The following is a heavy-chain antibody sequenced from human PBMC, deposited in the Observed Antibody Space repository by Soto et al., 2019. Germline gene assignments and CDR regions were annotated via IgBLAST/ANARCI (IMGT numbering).Heavy chain of an antibody. CDR3: ARGWFGPDV. CDR2: IDNAGTDS. D-gene: IGHD3-10*01. Sequence: VQLVESGGGLVQPGGSLRLSCAASGFTLSGRSMYWVRQAPGKGLVWVSGIDNAGTDSTYADSVKGRFTSSRDNAKNMLYLQMNSLRVEDTAVYYCARGWFGPDVWGKGTTVTVSS. CDR1: GFTLSGRS. V-gene: IGHV3-74*01. J-gene: IGHJ6*04.